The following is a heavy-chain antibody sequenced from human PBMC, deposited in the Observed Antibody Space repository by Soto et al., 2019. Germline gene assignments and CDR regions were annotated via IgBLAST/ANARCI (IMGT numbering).Heavy chain of an antibody. CDR3: ARGLGFGELSPLSDYYMDV. V-gene: IGHV4-34*01. CDR2: INHSGST. CDR1: GGSFIGYY. D-gene: IGHD3-10*01. Sequence: SETLSLTCAVYGGSFIGYYWSWIRQPPGKGLEWIGEINHSGSTNYNPSLKSRVTISVDTSKNQFSLKLSSVTAADRAVYYCARGLGFGELSPLSDYYMDVWGKGTTVTFSS. J-gene: IGHJ6*03.